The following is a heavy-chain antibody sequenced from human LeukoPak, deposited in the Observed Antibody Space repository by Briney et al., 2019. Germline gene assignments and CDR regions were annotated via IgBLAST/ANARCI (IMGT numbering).Heavy chain of an antibody. CDR3: AKPESMDYFDY. Sequence: GRSLRLSCAASGFTFDDYAMHWVRQAPGNSLEWVSGISWNSGSIGYADSVKGRFTISRDNAKNSLYLQMNSLRAEDTALYYCAKPESMDYFDYWGQGTLVTVSS. J-gene: IGHJ4*02. CDR2: ISWNSGSI. CDR1: GFTFDDYA. V-gene: IGHV3-9*01. D-gene: IGHD5-24*01.